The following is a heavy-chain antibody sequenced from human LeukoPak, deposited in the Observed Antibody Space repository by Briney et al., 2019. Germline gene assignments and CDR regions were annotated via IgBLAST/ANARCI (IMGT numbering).Heavy chain of an antibody. Sequence: GGSLGFSGAASGFTFSSFGMNWVRKAPGKGLNWAQSISSSSSYIYYADSVKGRFTISRDNAKNSLYLQMNSLRAEDTAVYYCARAYSSSWYSPFDYWGQGTLVTVSS. CDR1: GFTFSSFG. CDR2: ISSSSSYI. V-gene: IGHV3-21*01. J-gene: IGHJ4*02. CDR3: ARAYSSSWYSPFDY. D-gene: IGHD6-13*01.